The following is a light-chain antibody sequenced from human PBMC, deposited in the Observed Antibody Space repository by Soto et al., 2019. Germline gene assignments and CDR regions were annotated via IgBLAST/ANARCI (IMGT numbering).Light chain of an antibody. CDR1: NSDVGGYDY. Sequence: QSALTQPASVSGSPGQSINIYCTGTNSDVGGYDYVSWYQQHPGKVPKLIIYEVNNRPSGVSYRFSGSKSGNTASLTISGLQAEDEADYYCSSYTGIDTQVFGGGTKLTVL. J-gene: IGLJ2*01. CDR2: EVN. CDR3: SSYTGIDTQV. V-gene: IGLV2-14*01.